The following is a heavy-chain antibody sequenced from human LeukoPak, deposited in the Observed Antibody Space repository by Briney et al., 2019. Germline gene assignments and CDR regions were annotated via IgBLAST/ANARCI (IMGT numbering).Heavy chain of an antibody. J-gene: IGHJ6*02. CDR1: GGSFSGYY. V-gene: IGHV4-34*01. CDR3: ARYSLRYFDWSSYYYYGMDV. Sequence: SETLSLTCAVYGGSFSGYYWSWIRQPPGKGLEWIGEINHSGSTNYNPPLKSRVTISVDTSKNQFSLKLSSVTAADTAVYYCARYSLRYFDWSSYYYYGMDVWGQGTRVTVSS. CDR2: INHSGST. D-gene: IGHD3-9*01.